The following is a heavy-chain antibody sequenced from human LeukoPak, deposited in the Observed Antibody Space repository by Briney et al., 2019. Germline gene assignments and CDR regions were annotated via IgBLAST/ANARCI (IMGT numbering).Heavy chain of an antibody. CDR3: ARVPPRRRSVVRFCLFDP. J-gene: IGHJ5*02. D-gene: IGHD2-2*01. V-gene: IGHV1-8*01. Sequence: ASVKVSCKASGYTFTSYDINWVRQATGQGLEWMGWMNPNSGNTGYAQKFQGRVTMTRNTSISTAYMELSSLRSEDTAVYYCARVPPRRRSVVRFCLFDPWGQGTLVTVSS. CDR2: MNPNSGNT. CDR1: GYTFTSYD.